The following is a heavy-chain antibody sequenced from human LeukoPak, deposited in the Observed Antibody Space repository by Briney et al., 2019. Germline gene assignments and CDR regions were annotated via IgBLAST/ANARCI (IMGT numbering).Heavy chain of an antibody. D-gene: IGHD3-22*01. CDR1: GFIFNNYW. CDR3: ARDAYYYDSSGYYSGWFDP. CDR2: IRPDGSGD. Sequence: GGSLRLSCAASGFIFNNYWMSWVRQAPGKGLEWVASIRPDGSGDFHMDSVKGRFTISRDNAEKSLSLQMNSLRAEDTAIYYCARDAYYYDSSGYYSGWFDPWGQGTLVTVSS. V-gene: IGHV3-7*01. J-gene: IGHJ5*02.